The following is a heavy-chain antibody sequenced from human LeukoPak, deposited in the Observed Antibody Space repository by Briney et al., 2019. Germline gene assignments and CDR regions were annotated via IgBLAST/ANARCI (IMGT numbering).Heavy chain of an antibody. D-gene: IGHD2-2*01. V-gene: IGHV4-34*01. J-gene: IGHJ6*04. Sequence: SETLSLTCAVYGGSFSGYYWSWIRQPPGKGVEWIGEINHSGSTNYNPSLKSRVTISVDTSKNQFSLKLSSVTAADTAVYYCARVPIVVVPAAMYVYGMDVWGKGTTVTVSS. CDR3: ARVPIVVVPAAMYVYGMDV. CDR1: GGSFSGYY. CDR2: INHSGST.